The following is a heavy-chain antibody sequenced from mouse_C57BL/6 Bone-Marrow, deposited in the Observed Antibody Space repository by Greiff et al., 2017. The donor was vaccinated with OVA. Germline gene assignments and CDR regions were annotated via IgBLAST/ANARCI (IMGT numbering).Heavy chain of an antibody. CDR2: IRNKANGYTT. Sequence: EVQGVESGGGLVQPGGSLSLSCAASGFTFTDYYMSWVRQPPGKALEWLGFIRNKANGYTTEYSASVKGRFTISRDNSQSILYLQMNALRAEDSATYYCARYIDGYDGLGILAMDYWGQGTSVTVSS. J-gene: IGHJ4*01. D-gene: IGHD2-2*01. CDR1: GFTFTDYY. CDR3: ARYIDGYDGLGILAMDY. V-gene: IGHV7-3*01.